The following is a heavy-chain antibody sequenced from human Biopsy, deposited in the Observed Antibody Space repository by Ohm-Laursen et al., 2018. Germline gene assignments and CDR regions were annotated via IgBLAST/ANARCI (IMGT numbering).Heavy chain of an antibody. CDR3: AGDTKWLASGPLDY. D-gene: IGHD3-22*01. V-gene: IGHV1-69*06. J-gene: IGHJ4*02. CDR2: IIPLFGTT. Sequence: SSVKVSCNPPGGTFSNYGVNWVRQAPGQGLEWLGGIIPLFGTTNYAQKFQGRVTITADKSTGTAYMDLSNLRSEDTAVYYCAGDTKWLASGPLDYWGQGALVTVSS. CDR1: GGTFSNYG.